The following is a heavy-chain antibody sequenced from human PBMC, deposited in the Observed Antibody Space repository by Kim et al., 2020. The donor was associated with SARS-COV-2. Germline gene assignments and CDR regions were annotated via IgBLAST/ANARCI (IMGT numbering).Heavy chain of an antibody. J-gene: IGHJ4*02. D-gene: IGHD5-18*01. Sequence: SETLSLTCTVSGGSVSSSSYSWSWIRQPPGKGLEWIGYIYYSGSTNYNPSLKSRLTISVDTSRNQFSLKLTSVTAADTAVYYCARDREQLWLDYWGQGTL. CDR1: GGSVSSSSYS. CDR2: IYYSGST. V-gene: IGHV4-61*01. CDR3: ARDREQLWLDY.